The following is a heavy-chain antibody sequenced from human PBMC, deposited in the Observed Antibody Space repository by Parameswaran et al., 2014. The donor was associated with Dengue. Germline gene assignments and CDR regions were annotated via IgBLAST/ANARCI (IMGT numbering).Heavy chain of an antibody. D-gene: IGHD5-12*01. J-gene: IGHJ4*02. V-gene: IGHV1-69-2*01. Sequence: WVRQAPGQGLEWMGLVDPEDGETIYAEKFQGRVTITADTSTDTAYMELCSLRSEDTAAYYCATRAYGGYPFDYWGQGTLVTVSS. CDR2: VDPEDGET. CDR3: ATRAYGGYPFDY.